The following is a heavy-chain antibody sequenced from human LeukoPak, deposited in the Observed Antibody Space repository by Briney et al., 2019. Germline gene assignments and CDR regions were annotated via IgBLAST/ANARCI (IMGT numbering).Heavy chain of an antibody. D-gene: IGHD6-13*01. CDR2: IYHSGST. CDR1: GYSISSGYY. CDR3: ARVTGENSSSWYYYYYYYYMDV. Sequence: SETLSLTCTVSGYSISSGYYWGWIRQPPGKGLEWIGSIYHSGSTYYNPSLKSRVTISVDTSKNQFSLKLSSVTAADTAVYYCARVTGENSSSWYYYYYYYYMDVWGKGTTVTISS. J-gene: IGHJ6*03. V-gene: IGHV4-38-2*02.